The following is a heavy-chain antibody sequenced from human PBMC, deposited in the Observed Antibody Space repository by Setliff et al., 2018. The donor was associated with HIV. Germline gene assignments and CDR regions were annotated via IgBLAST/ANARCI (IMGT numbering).Heavy chain of an antibody. CDR1: GYTFIHFG. V-gene: IGHV1-18*01. D-gene: IGHD1-1*01. Sequence: ASVKVSCKASGYTFIHFGISWARQAPGQGLEWMGWISTYNGNTIYAQKFQGRVTMTTDTSTSTPYMELRSLRSDDTALYYCARDGFVDRATGTTHLDSWGQGTLVTVSS. CDR3: ARDGFVDRATGTTHLDS. CDR2: ISTYNGNT. J-gene: IGHJ4*02.